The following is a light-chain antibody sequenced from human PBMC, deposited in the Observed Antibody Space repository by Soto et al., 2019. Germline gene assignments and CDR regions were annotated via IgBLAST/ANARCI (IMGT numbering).Light chain of an antibody. V-gene: IGKV3-15*01. CDR3: QQYNNWPPT. J-gene: IGKJ5*01. CDR2: DVS. CDR1: QSARSS. Sequence: EVVMTQSPATLAVSPGERATLSCRASQSARSSLGWYQPKPGQPPSLIIYDVSIRATGIPARFNGSGSGTEFTLTISSLQSEDVAVYDCQQYNNWPPTFGQGTRLEI.